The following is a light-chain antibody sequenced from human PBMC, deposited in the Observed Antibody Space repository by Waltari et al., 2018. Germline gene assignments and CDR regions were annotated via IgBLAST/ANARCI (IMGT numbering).Light chain of an antibody. CDR3: YAATDNNRV. CDR2: KDS. V-gene: IGLV3-27*01. J-gene: IGLJ3*02. CDR1: VLGRKY. Sequence: SYELTQPSSVSVSPGQTARITCSGDVLGRKYARWFQQKPGQAPVLVIYKDSERPSGIPCRFSGSSSGTTVTLTINGAQVEDEADYYCYAATDNNRVFGGGTKLIVL.